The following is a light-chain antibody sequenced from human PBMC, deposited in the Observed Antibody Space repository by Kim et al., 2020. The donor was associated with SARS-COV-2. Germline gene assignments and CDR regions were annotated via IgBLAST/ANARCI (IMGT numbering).Light chain of an antibody. CDR1: NSNIGHNY. Sequence: GQKVTSSCSGSNSNIGHNYVSWYQQLPGTAPKLLIYDNNKRPSGIPDRFSGSKSGTSATLAITGLQTGDEADYYCGTWDSRLSAVVFGGGTQLTVL. J-gene: IGLJ3*02. V-gene: IGLV1-51*01. CDR3: GTWDSRLSAVV. CDR2: DNN.